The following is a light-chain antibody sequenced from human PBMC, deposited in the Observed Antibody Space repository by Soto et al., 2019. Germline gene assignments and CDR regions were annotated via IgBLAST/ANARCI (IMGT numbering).Light chain of an antibody. V-gene: IGKV1-39*01. Sequence: RLTQSLSTLSASVGDMVTITAAASQSISNYLNWYQQKAGKAPRILIHAASSLQSGVPSRFSGIVSGTDFNLTLRSLQTEDCAIYEGQQRYNATRTFCPLTKLDI. CDR3: QQRYNATRT. CDR2: AAS. J-gene: IGKJ1*01. CDR1: QSISNY.